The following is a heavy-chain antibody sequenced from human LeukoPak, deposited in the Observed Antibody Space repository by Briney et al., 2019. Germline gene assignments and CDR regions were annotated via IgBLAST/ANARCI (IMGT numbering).Heavy chain of an antibody. V-gene: IGHV4-30-4*01. CDR3: ARATGGIWRDFDY. J-gene: IGHJ4*02. D-gene: IGHD2-15*01. CDR2: IYYSGST. Sequence: SQTLSLTCTVSGGSISSGDYYWSWIRQPPGKGLEWIGYIYYSGSTYYNPSLKSRVTISVDTSKNQFSLKLSSVTAADTAAYYCARATGGIWRDFDYWGQGTLVTVSS. CDR1: GGSISSGDYY.